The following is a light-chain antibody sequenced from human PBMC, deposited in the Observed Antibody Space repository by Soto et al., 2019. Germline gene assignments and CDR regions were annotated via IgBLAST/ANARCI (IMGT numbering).Light chain of an antibody. Sequence: SALTQPASVSGSPGQSITISCTGTNSDVGGYNYVSWFQQHPGKAPKLMIYEVSNRPSGVSNRFSGSKSGNTASLTISGLQAEDEADYYCSSYTSSSTVVFGGGTKLTVL. CDR3: SSYTSSSTVV. V-gene: IGLV2-14*01. J-gene: IGLJ2*01. CDR2: EVS. CDR1: NSDVGGYNY.